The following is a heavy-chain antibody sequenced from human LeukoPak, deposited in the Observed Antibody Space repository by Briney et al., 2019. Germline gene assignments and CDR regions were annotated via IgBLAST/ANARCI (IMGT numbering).Heavy chain of an antibody. Sequence: GGSLRLSCTASGFTFCDYAMSWFRQAPGKGLEWVGFIRSKAYGGTTEYAASVKGRFTISRDDSKSIAYLQMNSLKTEDTAVYYCTRQGPIQLWFMDYWGQGTLVTVSS. J-gene: IGHJ4*02. CDR1: GFTFCDYA. CDR3: TRQGPIQLWFMDY. V-gene: IGHV3-49*03. D-gene: IGHD5-18*01. CDR2: IRSKAYGGTT.